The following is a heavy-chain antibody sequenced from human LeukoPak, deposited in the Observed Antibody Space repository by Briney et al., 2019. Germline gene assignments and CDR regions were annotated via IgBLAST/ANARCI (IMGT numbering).Heavy chain of an antibody. CDR2: INDSGNT. CDR1: GESFSGYY. CDR3: AKDRDSTSWYNWFDP. J-gene: IGHJ5*02. V-gene: IGHV4-34*01. Sequence: SETLSLTCAVYGESFSGYYWSWIRQPPGKGLEWIGEINDSGNTNYSPTLKGRVTVSVDTSKNQFSLKLTSVTAADTAVYYCAKDRDSTSWYNWFDPWGQGTLVTVSS. D-gene: IGHD2-2*01.